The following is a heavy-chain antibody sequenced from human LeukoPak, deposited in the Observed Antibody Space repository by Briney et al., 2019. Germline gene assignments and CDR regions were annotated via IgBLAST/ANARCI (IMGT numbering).Heavy chain of an antibody. CDR1: GYTLTELS. CDR3: AREGVETYYDILTGYYNTYNWFDP. Sequence: ASVKVSCKVSGYTLTELSMHWVRQAPGKGLEWMGGFDPEDGETIYAQKFQGRVTMTEDTSTDTAYMELSSLRSEDTAVYYCAREGVETYYDILTGYYNTYNWFDPWGQGTLVTVSS. CDR2: FDPEDGET. V-gene: IGHV1-24*01. D-gene: IGHD3-9*01. J-gene: IGHJ5*02.